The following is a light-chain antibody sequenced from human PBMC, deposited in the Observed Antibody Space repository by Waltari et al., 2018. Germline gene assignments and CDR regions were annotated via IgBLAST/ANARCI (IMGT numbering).Light chain of an antibody. CDR1: SSDAGGYNY. CDR3: SSYAGSNLGV. J-gene: IGLJ1*01. Sequence: QSALTQPPSASGSPAQSVTIPCTGTSSDAGGYNYVSWYQQHPGKAPKLMIYEVSQRPSGVPDRFSGSKSGNTASLTVSGLQAEEEADYYCSSYAGSNLGVFGTGTKVTVL. V-gene: IGLV2-8*01. CDR2: EVS.